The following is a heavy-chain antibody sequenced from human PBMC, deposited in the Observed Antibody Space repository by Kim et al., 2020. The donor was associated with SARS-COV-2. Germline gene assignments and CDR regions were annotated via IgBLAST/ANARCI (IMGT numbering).Heavy chain of an antibody. D-gene: IGHD6-19*01. V-gene: IGHV1-69*13. CDR3: ARGGYSSGRTPLYNWFDP. CDR2: IIPIFGTT. Sequence: SVKVSCKASGGTFSNYAISWVRQAPGQRLEWIGGIIPIFGTTHYAQKFQGRVTITADESTSTAYMDLNSLRSEDTAVYYCARGGYSSGRTPLYNWFDPWGQGNVVTFSS. CDR1: GGTFSNYA. J-gene: IGHJ5*02.